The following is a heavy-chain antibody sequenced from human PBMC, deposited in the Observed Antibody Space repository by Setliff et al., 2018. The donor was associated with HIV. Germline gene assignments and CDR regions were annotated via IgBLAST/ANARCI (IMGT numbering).Heavy chain of an antibody. CDR3: VRHGYYYDFIDI. CDR1: GGSISGYY. D-gene: IGHD3-22*01. Sequence: SLTCTVSGGSISGYYWGWIRQSPGKGLEWIGYIYSSGSTNFNPSLKSRVTLSIDTSKNQFSLNLTSMTAADTAVYFCVRHGYYYDFIDIWGQGTVVTVSS. J-gene: IGHJ3*02. V-gene: IGHV4-4*09. CDR2: IYSSGST.